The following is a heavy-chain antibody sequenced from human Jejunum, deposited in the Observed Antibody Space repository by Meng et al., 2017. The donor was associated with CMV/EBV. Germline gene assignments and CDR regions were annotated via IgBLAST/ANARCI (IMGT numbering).Heavy chain of an antibody. CDR2: IYHSGST. J-gene: IGHJ4*02. CDR1: GGSLSSNSYY. V-gene: IGHV4-39*07. D-gene: IGHD4-23*01. CDR3: ASTDGNEYFDY. Sequence: VSGGSLSSNSYYWGWIRQAPGGGLEWIGSIYHSGSTYYNPSLKSRVTISVDTSKNQFSLKLSSVTAADTAVYYCASTDGNEYFDYWGQGTLVTVSS.